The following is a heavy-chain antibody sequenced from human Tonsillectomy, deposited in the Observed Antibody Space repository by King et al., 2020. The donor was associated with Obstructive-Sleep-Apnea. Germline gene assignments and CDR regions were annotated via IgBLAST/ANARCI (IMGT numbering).Heavy chain of an antibody. CDR3: ARMAYCGGDCYFRAFDI. V-gene: IGHV3-23*04. D-gene: IGHD2-21*02. Sequence: VQLVESGGGLVQGSLRLSCAASGFSFSNFGMSWVRQAPVKGLEWVSTIIVNGGRTQYADSVKGRFTISRDNSKNTVYLQMNSLRAEDTAVYYCARMAYCGGDCYFRAFDIWGQGTMVTFSS. CDR2: IIVNGGRT. J-gene: IGHJ3*02. CDR1: GFSFSNFG.